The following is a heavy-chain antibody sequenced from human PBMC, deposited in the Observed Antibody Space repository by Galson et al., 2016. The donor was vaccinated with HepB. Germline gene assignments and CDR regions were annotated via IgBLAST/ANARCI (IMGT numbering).Heavy chain of an antibody. Sequence: SLRLSCAASGFTFSHYYMHWVRQAPGKGLEWVAQISFDGRGANYADSARGRFTISRDNSKNTLYLEMNSLRTEDTAVYHCAKEVDTCWYTLDVWGQGTMATVSS. J-gene: IGHJ3*01. CDR3: AKEVDTCWYTLDV. D-gene: IGHD6-13*01. CDR1: GFTFSHYY. CDR2: ISFDGRGA. V-gene: IGHV3-30*18.